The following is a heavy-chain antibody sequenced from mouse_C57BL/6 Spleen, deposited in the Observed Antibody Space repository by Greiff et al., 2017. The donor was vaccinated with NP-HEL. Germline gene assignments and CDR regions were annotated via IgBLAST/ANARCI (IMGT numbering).Heavy chain of an antibody. CDR3: ARHVDYYGSNRGYFDV. V-gene: IGHV5-6*01. D-gene: IGHD1-1*01. CDR2: ISRGGSYT. Sequence: EVQVVESGGDLVKPGGSLKLSCAASGFTFSSYGMSWVRQTPDKRLEWVATISRGGSYTNYPDSVKGRFTFTRDNAKNTLCLQQSSLKCEDTAMYYCARHVDYYGSNRGYFDVGGTGTTVTVSS. J-gene: IGHJ1*03. CDR1: GFTFSSYG.